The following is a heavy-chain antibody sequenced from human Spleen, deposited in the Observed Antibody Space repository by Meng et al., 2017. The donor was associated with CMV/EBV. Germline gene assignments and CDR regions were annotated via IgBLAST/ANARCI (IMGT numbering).Heavy chain of an antibody. CDR3: ARHTRRTATGTHYFLDS. Sequence: SNSSNTYYWAWIRQPPGKGLEWIGSIYYSGNSYLNPSLRSRVTVSVDTSKSQFSLKLTSATAADTAVYYCARHTRRTATGTHYFLDSWGQGTLVTVSS. J-gene: IGHJ4*02. D-gene: IGHD6-13*01. CDR1: SNSSNTYY. V-gene: IGHV4-39*01. CDR2: IYYSGNS.